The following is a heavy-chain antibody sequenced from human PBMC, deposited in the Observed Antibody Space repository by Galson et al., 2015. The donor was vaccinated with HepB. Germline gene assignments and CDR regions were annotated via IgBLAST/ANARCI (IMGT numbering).Heavy chain of an antibody. CDR2: IKSKTDGGTT. Sequence: SLRLSCAASGFTFSNAWMSWVRQAPGKGLEWVGRIKSKTDGGTTDYAAPVKGRFTISRDDSKNTLYLQMNSLKTEDTAVYYCTTDIVGATGDAFDIWGQGTMVTVSS. J-gene: IGHJ3*02. D-gene: IGHD1-26*01. CDR1: GFTFSNAW. V-gene: IGHV3-15*01. CDR3: TTDIVGATGDAFDI.